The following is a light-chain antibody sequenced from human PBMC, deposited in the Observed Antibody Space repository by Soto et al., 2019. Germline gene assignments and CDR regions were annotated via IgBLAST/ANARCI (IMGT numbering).Light chain of an antibody. CDR2: GAS. Sequence: SVLTQSPGTLSLSPGERATLSCRASQSVSSNSLAWFQLKPGQAPRLLIYGASSRATGIPDRFSASGSGTDFTLTISRLEPEDFAVYYCEQYGRSPFTFGPGTKVDIK. V-gene: IGKV3-20*01. CDR3: EQYGRSPFT. CDR1: QSVSSNS. J-gene: IGKJ3*01.